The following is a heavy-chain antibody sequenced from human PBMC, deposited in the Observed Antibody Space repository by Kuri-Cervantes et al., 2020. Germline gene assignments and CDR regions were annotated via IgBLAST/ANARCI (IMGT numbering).Heavy chain of an antibody. J-gene: IGHJ5*02. Sequence: ASVKVSCKASGYTFTSYYMHWVRQAPGQGLEWMGIINPSSGSTSYAQKFQGRVTMTRDTSTSTVYMELSSLRSEDTAVYYCARGPRVVVVPAADSWFDPWGQGTLVTVSS. D-gene: IGHD2-2*01. V-gene: IGHV1-46*01. CDR1: GYTFTSYY. CDR2: INPSSGST. CDR3: ARGPRVVVVPAADSWFDP.